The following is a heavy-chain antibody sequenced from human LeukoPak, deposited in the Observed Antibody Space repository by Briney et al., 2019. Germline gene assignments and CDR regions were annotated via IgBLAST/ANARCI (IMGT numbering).Heavy chain of an antibody. Sequence: SETLSLTCTVSGGSISSSSYYWGWIRQPPGKGLEWIGSIYYSGSTYYNPSLKSRVTISVDTSKNQFSLKLSSVTAADTAVYYCARATDTAMVTSSYYFDYWGQGTLVTVSS. J-gene: IGHJ4*02. CDR3: ARATDTAMVTSSYYFDY. CDR1: GGSISSSSYY. CDR2: IYYSGST. D-gene: IGHD5-18*01. V-gene: IGHV4-39*07.